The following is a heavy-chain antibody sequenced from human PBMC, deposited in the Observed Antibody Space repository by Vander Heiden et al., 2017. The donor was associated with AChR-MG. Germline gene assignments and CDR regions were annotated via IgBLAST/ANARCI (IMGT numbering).Heavy chain of an antibody. CDR2: INPNSGGT. J-gene: IGHJ5*02. Sequence: QVQLVQSGAEVKKPGASVKVSCKASGYTFTGYYMHWVRQAPGQGLEWMGWINPNSGGTNYAQKFQGRVTMTRDTSISTAYMELSRLRSDDTAVYYCARMVVTAIIGNWFDPWGQGTLVTVSS. V-gene: IGHV1-2*02. CDR3: ARMVVTAIIGNWFDP. D-gene: IGHD2-21*02. CDR1: GYTFTGYY.